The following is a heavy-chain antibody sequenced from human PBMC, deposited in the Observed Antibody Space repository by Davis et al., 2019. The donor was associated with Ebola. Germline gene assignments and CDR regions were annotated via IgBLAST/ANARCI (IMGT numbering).Heavy chain of an antibody. D-gene: IGHD6-13*01. V-gene: IGHV2-5*02. CDR1: GFSLSTTGVG. Sequence: SGPTLVKPTQTLKLTCTFSGFSLSTTGVGVGWIRQPPGKALEWLALIYWDDGKRYSPSLKTRLTITKDTSKNQVVLTMTNMDPVDTATYYCAHSPAAAGTFDPWGQGTLVTVSS. CDR3: AHSPAAAGTFDP. J-gene: IGHJ5*02. CDR2: IYWDDGK.